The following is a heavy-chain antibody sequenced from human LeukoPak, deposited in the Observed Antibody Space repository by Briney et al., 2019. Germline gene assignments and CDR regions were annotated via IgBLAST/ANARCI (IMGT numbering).Heavy chain of an antibody. J-gene: IGHJ5*02. CDR1: GGSISSYY. D-gene: IGHD5-12*01. Sequence: SGTLSLTCTVSGGSISSYYWSWIRQPAGKGLEWIGRIYTSGSTNYNPSLKSRVTMSVDTSKNQFSLKLSSVTAADTAVYYCARDAHRLLGYGWFDPWGQGTLVTVSS. CDR3: ARDAHRLLGYGWFDP. CDR2: IYTSGST. V-gene: IGHV4-4*07.